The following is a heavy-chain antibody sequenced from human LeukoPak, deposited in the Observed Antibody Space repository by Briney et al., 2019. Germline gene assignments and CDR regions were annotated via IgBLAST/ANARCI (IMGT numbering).Heavy chain of an antibody. CDR3: ARRRWSRGVDY. D-gene: IGHD4-23*01. J-gene: IGHJ4*02. CDR1: GGSFSGYY. V-gene: IGHV4-34*01. Sequence: SETLSLTCAVYGGSFSGYYWSWIRQPPGKGLEWIGEINHSGSTNYNPSLKSRVTILVDTSKNQFSLKLSSVTAADAAVYYCARRRWSRGVDYWGQGTLVTVSS. CDR2: INHSGST.